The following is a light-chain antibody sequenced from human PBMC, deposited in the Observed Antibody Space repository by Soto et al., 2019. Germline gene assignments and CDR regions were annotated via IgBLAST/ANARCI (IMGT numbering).Light chain of an antibody. Sequence: QSALTQPASVSGSPGQSVTISCTGTSSDVGGYDYVSWYQHHPGKAPKLVVYDVTYRPSGVSDRFSGSKSANTASLTISGLQAQDEAAYYCSSYTSSSTYVFGTGTKVTVL. CDR3: SSYTSSSTYV. CDR2: DVT. J-gene: IGLJ1*01. CDR1: SSDVGGYDY. V-gene: IGLV2-14*01.